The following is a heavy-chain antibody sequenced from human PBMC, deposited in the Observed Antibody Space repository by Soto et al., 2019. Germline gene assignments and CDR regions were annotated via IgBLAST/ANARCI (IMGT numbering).Heavy chain of an antibody. CDR1: GFSLSNSW. Sequence: EVQLVESGGGLVQPGGSLRLSCAASGFSLSNSWMDWVRQAPGKGLEWVANMKHDGSKESYVYAVKGRFTISRDNAKNSLYLQMNCLRVEATAVYCCEREATDYDSSGTYYAVFDIWGQGTMVTVSS. CDR2: MKHDGSKE. D-gene: IGHD3-22*01. V-gene: IGHV3-7*05. CDR3: EREATDYDSSGTYYAVFDI. J-gene: IGHJ3*02.